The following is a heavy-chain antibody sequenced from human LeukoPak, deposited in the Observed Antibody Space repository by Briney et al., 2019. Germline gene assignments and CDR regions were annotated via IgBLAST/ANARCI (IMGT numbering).Heavy chain of an antibody. Sequence: GGSLRLSCAASGFTFSSYAMSWVRQAPGKGLEWVSAISGSGGSTYYADSVRGRFTISRDNSKNTLYLQMNSLRAEDTAVYYCAKAGYFSGRGYFDYWGQGTLVTVSS. CDR1: GFTFSSYA. D-gene: IGHD3-22*01. V-gene: IGHV3-23*01. J-gene: IGHJ4*02. CDR2: ISGSGGST. CDR3: AKAGYFSGRGYFDY.